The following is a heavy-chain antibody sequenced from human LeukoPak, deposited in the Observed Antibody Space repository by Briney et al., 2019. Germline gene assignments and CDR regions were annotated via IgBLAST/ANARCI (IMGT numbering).Heavy chain of an antibody. J-gene: IGHJ4*02. CDR1: GYTLTELS. V-gene: IGHV1-24*01. CDR3: ARRTYSSSSSIFDY. Sequence: GASVKVSCKVSGYTLTELSMHWVRQAPGKGLEWMGGFDPEDGETIYAQKFQGRVTMTEDTSTDTAYMELSSLRSEDTAVYYCARRTYSSSSSIFDYWGQGTLVTVSS. CDR2: FDPEDGET. D-gene: IGHD6-6*01.